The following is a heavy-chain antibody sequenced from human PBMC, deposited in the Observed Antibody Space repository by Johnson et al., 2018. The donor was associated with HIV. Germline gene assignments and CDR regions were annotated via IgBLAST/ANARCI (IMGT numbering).Heavy chain of an antibody. V-gene: IGHV3-74*02. CDR3: ARGGFNHGFDI. CDR1: GFTFSTYW. D-gene: IGHD1-26*01. CDR2: ISSDGSST. J-gene: IGHJ3*02. Sequence: VQLVESGGGLVQPGGSLRLSCAASGFTFSTYWMHWVRQTPGKGLVWVSRISSDGSSTTYAVSVRGRFTISRDNAKNTLYLEMNSLRAEDTAVYYCARGGFNHGFDIWGQGTMVTVSS.